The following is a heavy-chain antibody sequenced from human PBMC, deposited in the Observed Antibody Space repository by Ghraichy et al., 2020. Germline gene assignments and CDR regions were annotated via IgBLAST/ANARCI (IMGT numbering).Heavy chain of an antibody. CDR2: IYYSGST. D-gene: IGHD3-10*01. CDR1: GGSISSSSYY. CDR3: ARLPELLWFGELFRWFDP. Sequence: SETLSLTCTVSGGSISSSSYYWGWIRQPPGKGLEWIGSIYYSGSTYYNPYLKSRVTISVDTSKNQFSLKLSSVTAADTAVYYCARLPELLWFGELFRWFDPWGQGTLVTVSS. V-gene: IGHV4-39*01. J-gene: IGHJ5*02.